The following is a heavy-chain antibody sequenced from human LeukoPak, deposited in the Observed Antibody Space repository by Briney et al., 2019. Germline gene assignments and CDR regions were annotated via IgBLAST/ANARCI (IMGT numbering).Heavy chain of an antibody. CDR1: AFSFTSYW. Sequence: GESLKISCKGSAFSFTSYWIAWVRQMAGKGLEWMGIIYPGDSGIRYSPSFQGQVTISADKSISTAYLQWSTLKASDTAIYYCARRRYCNSTSCYEGGFDIWGQGTMVTVSS. J-gene: IGHJ3*02. D-gene: IGHD2-2*01. V-gene: IGHV5-51*01. CDR3: ARRRYCNSTSCYEGGFDI. CDR2: IYPGDSGI.